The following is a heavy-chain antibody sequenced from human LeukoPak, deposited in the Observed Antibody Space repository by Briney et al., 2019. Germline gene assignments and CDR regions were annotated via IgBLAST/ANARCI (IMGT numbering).Heavy chain of an antibody. V-gene: IGHV4-59*08. CDR1: GGSISSYY. Sequence: SETLSLTCTVSGGSISSYYWSWIRQPPGKGLEWIGYIYYSGSTNYNPSLKSRVTISVDTSKNQFSLKLSSVTAADTAVYYCARQAYYDSSGYLSKALDYWGQGTLVTVSS. CDR2: IYYSGST. CDR3: ARQAYYDSSGYLSKALDY. J-gene: IGHJ4*02. D-gene: IGHD3-22*01.